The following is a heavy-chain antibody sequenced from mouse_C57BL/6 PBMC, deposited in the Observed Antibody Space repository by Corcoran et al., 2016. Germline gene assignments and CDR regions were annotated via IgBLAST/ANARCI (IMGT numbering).Heavy chain of an antibody. CDR3: AREGLRRYFDY. CDR1: GYTFTDYY. CDR2: INPYNGGT. J-gene: IGHJ2*01. D-gene: IGHD2-4*01. V-gene: IGHV1-19*01. Sequence: EVQLQQSGPVLVKPGASVKMSCTASGYTFTDYYMNWVKQSHGKSLEWIGVINPYNGGTSYNQKFKGKATLTVDKSSSTAYMELNSLTSEDSAVYYCAREGLRRYFDYWGQGTTLTVSS.